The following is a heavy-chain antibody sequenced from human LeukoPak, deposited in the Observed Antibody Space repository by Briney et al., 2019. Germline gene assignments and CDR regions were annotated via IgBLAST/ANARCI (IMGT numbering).Heavy chain of an antibody. V-gene: IGHV3-21*01. CDR2: ISGRSSYI. CDR3: ARELNLSGYYVLSSDAFDI. Sequence: GGSLRLSCAASRFTFSSSSMNWVRQAPGKGLEWVSSISGRSSYIYYAESVKGRFTISRDNVKNSLYLQMNSLRAEDTAVYYCARELNLSGYYVLSSDAFDIWGQATMVTVSS. J-gene: IGHJ3*02. CDR1: RFTFSSSS. D-gene: IGHD3-22*01.